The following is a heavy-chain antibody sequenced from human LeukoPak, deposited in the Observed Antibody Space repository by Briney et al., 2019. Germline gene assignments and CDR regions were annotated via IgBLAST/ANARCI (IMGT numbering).Heavy chain of an antibody. CDR1: GYSFTSYL. D-gene: IGHD1-14*01. CDR2: IYPGDSDT. V-gene: IGHV5-51*01. Sequence: GESLKISCKASGYSFTSYLIGWVRHMPRKGLEWMGIIYPGDSDTRSSPTFQGQVTISADTSISTAYLQWSSLKASDTAMYYCARSVDRGAFDPWGQGTLVTVSS. CDR3: ARSVDRGAFDP. J-gene: IGHJ5*02.